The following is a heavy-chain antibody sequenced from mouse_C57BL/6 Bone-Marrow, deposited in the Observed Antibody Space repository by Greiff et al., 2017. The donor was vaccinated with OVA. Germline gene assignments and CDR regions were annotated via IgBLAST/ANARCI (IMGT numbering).Heavy chain of an antibody. V-gene: IGHV1-69*01. CDR2: IDPSDSYT. D-gene: IGHD4-1*01. CDR1: GYTFTRYW. CDR3: ARGALGWDWFAY. J-gene: IGHJ3*01. Sequence: QVQLQQPGAELVMPGASVKLSCKASGYTFTRYWMHWVKQRPGQGLEWIGEIDPSDSYTNYNQKFKGKSTLTVDKSSSTAYMQLSSLTSEDSAVYYCARGALGWDWFAYWGQGTLVTVSA.